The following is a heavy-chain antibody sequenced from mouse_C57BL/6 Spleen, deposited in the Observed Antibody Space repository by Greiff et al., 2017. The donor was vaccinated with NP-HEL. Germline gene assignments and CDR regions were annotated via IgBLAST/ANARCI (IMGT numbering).Heavy chain of an antibody. CDR3: ARYGGAPYWYFDV. Sequence: QVQLQQSGAELVRPGSSVKLSCKASGYTFTSYWMHWVKQRPIQGLEWIGNIDPSDSETHYNQKFKDKATLTVDKSSSTAYMQLSSLTSEDSAVYYCARYGGAPYWYFDVWGTGTTVTVSS. D-gene: IGHD1-2*01. CDR2: IDPSDSET. CDR1: GYTFTSYW. J-gene: IGHJ1*03. V-gene: IGHV1-52*01.